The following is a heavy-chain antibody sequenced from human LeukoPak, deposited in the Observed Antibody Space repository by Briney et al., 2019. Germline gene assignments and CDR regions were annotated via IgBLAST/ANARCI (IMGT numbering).Heavy chain of an antibody. V-gene: IGHV4-39*01. J-gene: IGHJ5*02. CDR1: GGSISSSSYY. CDR2: ICYSGST. Sequence: WETLSLTCTVSGGSISSSSYYWGWIRQPPGKGLKWIGSICYSGSTYYNPSLKSRVTISVDTSKNQFSLKLSSVTAADTAVYYCARHPRGFDPWGQGTLVTVSS. CDR3: ARHPRGFDP.